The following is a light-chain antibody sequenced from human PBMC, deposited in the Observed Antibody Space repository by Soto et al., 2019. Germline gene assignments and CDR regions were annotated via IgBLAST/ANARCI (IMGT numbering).Light chain of an antibody. Sequence: QSALTQPRSVSGSPGQSVTISCTGTSSDVGGYNYVSWYQQHPGKAPKLMIYDVGKRPSGVPDRFSGSKSDNTASLTISGLQAEDEADYYCFSHRGGDSHVFGTGTKVTVL. J-gene: IGLJ1*01. V-gene: IGLV2-11*01. CDR2: DVG. CDR3: FSHRGGDSHV. CDR1: SSDVGGYNY.